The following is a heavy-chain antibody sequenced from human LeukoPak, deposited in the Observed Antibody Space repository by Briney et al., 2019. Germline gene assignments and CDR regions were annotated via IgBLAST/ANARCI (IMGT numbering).Heavy chain of an antibody. V-gene: IGHV3-7*01. CDR1: GFTFSSSW. CDR3: ARGPAYFDY. CDR2: IKQAGSEK. J-gene: IGHJ4*02. Sequence: GGSLRLSCAASGFTFSSSWMSWVRQAPGKGLEWVANIKQAGSEKYYVDSVKGRFTISRDNAKNSLYLQMNSLRAEDTAVYYCARGPAYFDYWGQGALVTVSS.